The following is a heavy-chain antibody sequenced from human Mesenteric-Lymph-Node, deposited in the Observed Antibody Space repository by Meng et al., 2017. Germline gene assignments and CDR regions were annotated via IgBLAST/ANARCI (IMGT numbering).Heavy chain of an antibody. CDR1: GYTFTGYY. V-gene: IGHV1-2*02. D-gene: IGHD3-10*01. J-gene: IGHJ3*02. CDR2: INPNSGGT. Sequence: ASVKVSCKASGYTFTGYYMHWVRQAPGQGLEWMGWINPNSGGTNYAQKFQGRVTMTRDTSISTAYMELSRLRSDDTAVYYCARGQIVLITMVRGVMAGAFDIWGQGTMVTVSS. CDR3: ARGQIVLITMVRGVMAGAFDI.